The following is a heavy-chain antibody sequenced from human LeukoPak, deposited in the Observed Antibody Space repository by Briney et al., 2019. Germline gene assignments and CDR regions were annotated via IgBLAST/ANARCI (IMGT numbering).Heavy chain of an antibody. J-gene: IGHJ4*02. D-gene: IGHD2-21*02. Sequence: LGRSLRLSCAASGFTFSSYGMHWVRQAPGRGLEWVAVIWYDGTNEDYADSVRGRFTVSRDNSKNTLYLQMNSLRVEDTAVYYCARGNCGGDCYSGYWGQGTLVTVSS. V-gene: IGHV3-33*01. CDR3: ARGNCGGDCYSGY. CDR2: IWYDGTNE. CDR1: GFTFSSYG.